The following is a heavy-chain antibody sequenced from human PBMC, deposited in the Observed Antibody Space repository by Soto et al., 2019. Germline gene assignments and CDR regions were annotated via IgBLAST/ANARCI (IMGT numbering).Heavy chain of an antibody. V-gene: IGHV3-23*01. J-gene: IGHJ6*02. CDR2: ISGSGGTT. D-gene: IGHD3-16*01. Sequence: GGSLRLSCAASGFTFSSYAMSWVRQAPGKGLEWVSVISGSGGTTYYADSVKGRFTISRDNSKNTLYLQMDSLRAEDTAVYYCAKFGAGRRPYYFYGMEVWGQGTTVTVSS. CDR3: AKFGAGRRPYYFYGMEV. CDR1: GFTFSSYA.